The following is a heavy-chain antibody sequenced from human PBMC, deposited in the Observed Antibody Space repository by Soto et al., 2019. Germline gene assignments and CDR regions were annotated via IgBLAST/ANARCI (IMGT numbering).Heavy chain of an antibody. J-gene: IGHJ4*02. V-gene: IGHV4-61*01. D-gene: IGHD2-8*02. CDR3: ARDKITGLFDY. CDR2: IYYSGST. Sequence: PSETLSVTCTVSGGSVSSGSYYWSWIRQPPGKGLEWIGYIYYSGSTNYNPSLKSRVTISVDTSKNQFSLKLSSVTAADTAVYYCARDKITGLFDYWGQGTLVTV. CDR1: GGSVSSGSYY.